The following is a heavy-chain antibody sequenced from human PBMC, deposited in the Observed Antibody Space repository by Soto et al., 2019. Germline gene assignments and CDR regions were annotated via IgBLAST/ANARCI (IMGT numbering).Heavy chain of an antibody. CDR2: INPSGGST. J-gene: IGHJ6*02. Sequence: ASVKVSCKASGYTFTSYYTHWVRQAPGQGLERMGIINPSGGSTSYAQKFQGRVTMTRDTSTSTVYMELSSLRSEDTAVYYCARGALKDIVLVPAAQDYYYGMDVWGQGTTVTVSS. V-gene: IGHV1-46*01. D-gene: IGHD2-2*01. CDR1: GYTFTSYY. CDR3: ARGALKDIVLVPAAQDYYYGMDV.